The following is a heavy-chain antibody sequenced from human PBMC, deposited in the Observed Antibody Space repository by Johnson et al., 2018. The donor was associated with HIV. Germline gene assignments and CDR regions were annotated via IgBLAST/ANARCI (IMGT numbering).Heavy chain of an antibody. J-gene: IGHJ3*02. CDR2: ISKDGDNE. V-gene: IGHV3-30-3*01. Sequence: QVQLVESGGGLVQPGGSLRLSCAASGFSISDSAIHWVRQAPGKGLESVAVISKDGDNEYYADSVKGRFTVSRDHSKNTLNLQMNSLRPEDTGVYYCTRDWGEDGYTWGLGFDIWGPGTVVTVSS. CDR1: GFSISDSA. CDR3: TRDWGEDGYTWGLGFDI. D-gene: IGHD5-24*01.